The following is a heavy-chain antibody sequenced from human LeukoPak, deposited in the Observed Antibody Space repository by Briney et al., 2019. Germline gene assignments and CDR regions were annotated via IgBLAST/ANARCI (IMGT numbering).Heavy chain of an antibody. CDR3: ARDFGVVMSVYYYGMDV. Sequence: PGGSLRLSCAASGFTFSDYYMSWIRQAPGKGLEWVSYISSSGSTIYYADSVEGRFTISRDNAKNSLYLQMNSLRAEDTAVYYCARDFGVVMSVYYYGMDVWGQGTTVTVSS. J-gene: IGHJ6*02. V-gene: IGHV3-11*01. CDR2: ISSSGSTI. D-gene: IGHD3-3*01. CDR1: GFTFSDYY.